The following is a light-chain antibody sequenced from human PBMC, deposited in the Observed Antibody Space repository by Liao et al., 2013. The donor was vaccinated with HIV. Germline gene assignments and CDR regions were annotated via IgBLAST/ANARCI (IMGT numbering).Light chain of an antibody. CDR1: NIGSKS. CDR2: SDS. J-gene: IGLJ2*01. V-gene: IGLV3-21*01. CDR3: QSPDSSGSYYVL. Sequence: SYVLTQPPSVSVAPGKTARITCGGNNIGSKSVHWYQHKTGQAPVLVIHSDSDRPSGIPERFSGSSSGTTVTLTISGVQAEDEADYYCQSPDSSGSYYVLFGGGTKLTVL.